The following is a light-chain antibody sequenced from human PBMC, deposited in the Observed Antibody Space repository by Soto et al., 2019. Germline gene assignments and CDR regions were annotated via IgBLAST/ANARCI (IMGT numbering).Light chain of an antibody. J-gene: IGKJ1*01. CDR2: AAS. V-gene: IGKV1-39*01. CDR1: QSISSY. CDR3: HQSPSNAQR. Sequence: ASQSISSYLNWYQQKPGKAPKLLIYAASSLQSGVASRFGGSSPGSDLTLPIISLVPEDFLTHQCHQSPSNAQRVGEGTKVDIK.